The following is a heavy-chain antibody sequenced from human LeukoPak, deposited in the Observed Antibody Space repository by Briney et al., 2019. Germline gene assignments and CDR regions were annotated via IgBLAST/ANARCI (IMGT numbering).Heavy chain of an antibody. Sequence: SETLSLTCTVSGGSISSYYWTWIRQPAGKGLEWIGYIYYSGTTNYNPSLKSRVTISVDTSKNQFSLKLSSVTAADTAVYYCARGVYIAAAQYGYWGQGTLVTVSS. D-gene: IGHD6-13*01. J-gene: IGHJ4*02. CDR2: IYYSGTT. CDR1: GGSISSYY. V-gene: IGHV4-59*01. CDR3: ARGVYIAAAQYGY.